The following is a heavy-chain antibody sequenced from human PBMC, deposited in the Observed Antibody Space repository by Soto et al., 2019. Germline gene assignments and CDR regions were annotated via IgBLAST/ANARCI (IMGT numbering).Heavy chain of an antibody. D-gene: IGHD2-2*02. CDR2: IYYSGST. CDR1: GGSISSGGYY. J-gene: IGHJ5*02. Sequence: SETLSLTCTVSGGSISSGGYYWSWIRQHPGKGLEWIGYIYYSGSTYYNPSLKSRVTISVDTSKNQSSLKLSSVTAADTAVYYCAREVSAAINWFDPWGQGTLVTVS. CDR3: AREVSAAINWFDP. V-gene: IGHV4-31*03.